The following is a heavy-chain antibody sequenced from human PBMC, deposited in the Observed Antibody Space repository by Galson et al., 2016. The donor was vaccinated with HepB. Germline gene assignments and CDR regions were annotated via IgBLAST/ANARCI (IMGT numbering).Heavy chain of an antibody. J-gene: IGHJ4*02. D-gene: IGHD6-13*01. V-gene: IGHV4-39*01. Sequence: SETLSLTCSVSGASASSHYWGWIRQPPGKGLEWIGSMYYSGSTNYNPSLKSRVTISVDTAKNQFSLKLKSVTAADTAIYYCVRLGTAAAVANRRGSVYWSQGTRVTVSS. CDR1: GASASSHY. CDR2: MYYSGST. CDR3: VRLGTAAAVANRRGSVY.